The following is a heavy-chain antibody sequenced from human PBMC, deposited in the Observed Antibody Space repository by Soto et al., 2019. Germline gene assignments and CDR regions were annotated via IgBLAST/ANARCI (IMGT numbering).Heavy chain of an antibody. J-gene: IGHJ6*03. CDR2: INPSGGST. Sequence: ASVKVSCKASGYTFTSYYMHWVRQAPVQGLEWMGIINPSGGSTSYAQKFQGRVTMTRDTSTSTVYMELSSLRSEDTAVYYCARNYGDYGDLWARYYYMDVWGKGTTVTVSS. D-gene: IGHD4-17*01. CDR3: ARNYGDYGDLWARYYYMDV. CDR1: GYTFTSYY. V-gene: IGHV1-46*03.